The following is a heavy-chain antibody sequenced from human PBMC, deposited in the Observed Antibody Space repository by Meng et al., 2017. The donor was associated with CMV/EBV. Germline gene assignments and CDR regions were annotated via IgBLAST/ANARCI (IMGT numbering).Heavy chain of an antibody. D-gene: IGHD2-2*01. CDR3: ARESIAVVPYKPYGMDV. CDR1: GYTFTGYY. Sequence: ASVKVSCKASGYTFTGYYMHWVRQAPGQGLEWMGWINPNSGGTNYAQKFQGRVTMTRDTSISTAYMELSRLRSDDTAVYYCARESIAVVPYKPYGMDVWGQGTTVTVSS. J-gene: IGHJ6*02. V-gene: IGHV1-2*02. CDR2: INPNSGGT.